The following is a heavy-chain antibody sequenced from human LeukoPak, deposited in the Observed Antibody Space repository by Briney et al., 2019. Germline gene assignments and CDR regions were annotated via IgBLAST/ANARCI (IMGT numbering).Heavy chain of an antibody. Sequence: SGGSLRLSCAASGFTFSSYGMHWVRQAPGKGLEWVAFIRYDGSNKYYADSVKGRFTISRDNSMNTLYLQMNSLRAEDTAVYYCAKGKGSSWYPGYFDYWGQGTLVTVSS. CDR2: IRYDGSNK. CDR3: AKGKGSSWYPGYFDY. J-gene: IGHJ4*02. V-gene: IGHV3-30*02. D-gene: IGHD6-13*01. CDR1: GFTFSSYG.